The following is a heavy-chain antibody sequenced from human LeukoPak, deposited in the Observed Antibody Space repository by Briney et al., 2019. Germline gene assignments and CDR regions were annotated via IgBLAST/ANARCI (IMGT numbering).Heavy chain of an antibody. Sequence: SGTLSLTCAVSGGSISSSNWWSWVRQPPGKGLEWIGEIYHSGSTNYNPSLKSRVTISVHTSKNQFSLKLSSVTAADTAVYYYARGGLEYCSSTSCYDHYYYYMDVWGKGTTVTVSS. V-gene: IGHV4-4*02. D-gene: IGHD2-2*01. J-gene: IGHJ6*03. CDR2: IYHSGST. CDR3: ARGGLEYCSSTSCYDHYYYYMDV. CDR1: GGSISSSNW.